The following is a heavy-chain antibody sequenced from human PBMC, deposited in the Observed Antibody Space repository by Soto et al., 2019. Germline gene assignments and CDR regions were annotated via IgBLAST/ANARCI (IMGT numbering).Heavy chain of an antibody. J-gene: IGHJ4*02. Sequence: GGSMRLSCAASGFTFSSYAMIWVSKAPGKGLEWVSAISGSDGSSTSYADSVKGRFTISRDNAKNTLYLQMNSLRAEDTAVYYCARDLRGYCSSTSCYAFHYFDYWGQGTLVTVSS. CDR2: ISGSDGSST. CDR3: ARDLRGYCSSTSCYAFHYFDY. CDR1: GFTFSSYA. D-gene: IGHD2-2*01. V-gene: IGHV3-23*01.